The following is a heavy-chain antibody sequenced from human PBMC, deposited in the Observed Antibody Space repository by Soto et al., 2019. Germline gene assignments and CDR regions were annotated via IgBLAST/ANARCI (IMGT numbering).Heavy chain of an antibody. V-gene: IGHV3-15*07. Sequence: GGSLRHSCAASGFSFSNAWINWGRQVPGKGLEWVGRIESKTDGGTTDFAAPVKGRFAISRDDSNNMVYLQMNSLKTEDTAVYYCFTYSDTTTAMIHFVSWGDGPLVTVPQ. D-gene: IGHD3-16*01. CDR2: IESKTDGGTT. CDR3: FTYSDTTTAMIHFVS. J-gene: IGHJ5*01. CDR1: GFSFSNAW.